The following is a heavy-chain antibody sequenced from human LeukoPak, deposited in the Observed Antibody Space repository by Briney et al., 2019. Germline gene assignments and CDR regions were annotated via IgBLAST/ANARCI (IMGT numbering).Heavy chain of an antibody. Sequence: GGSLRLSCAASGFTFSSYAMHWVRQAPGKGLEWVAVISYDGSNKYYADSVKGRFTISGDNSKNTLYLQMNSLRAEDTAVYYCARGRGGDSSSDYFDYWGQGTLVTVSS. CDR3: ARGRGGDSSSDYFDY. V-gene: IGHV3-30*04. J-gene: IGHJ4*02. CDR2: ISYDGSNK. CDR1: GFTFSSYA. D-gene: IGHD6-6*01.